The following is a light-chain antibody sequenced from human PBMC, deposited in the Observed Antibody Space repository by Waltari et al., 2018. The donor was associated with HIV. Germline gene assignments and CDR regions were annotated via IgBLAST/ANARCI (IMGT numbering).Light chain of an antibody. CDR2: DVS. CDR1: SSDVGSYNY. J-gene: IGLJ3*02. CDR3: CSYAGMYTWV. Sequence: QSSLTQPRSVSGSPGQSVTISCSGTSSDVGSYNYVSWYQQHPGKAPKVMIYDVSKRPSGVPDRFSRSKSGQTASLTISGLQAEDEADYYCCSYAGMYTWVFGGGTKLTVL. V-gene: IGLV2-11*01.